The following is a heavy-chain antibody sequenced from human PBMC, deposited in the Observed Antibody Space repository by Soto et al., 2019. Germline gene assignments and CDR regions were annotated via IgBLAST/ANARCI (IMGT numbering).Heavy chain of an antibody. D-gene: IGHD1-26*01. Sequence: PGGSLRLSCAASGFTFSSYAMSWVRQAPGKGLEWVSAISGSGGSTYYADSVKGRFTISRDNSKNTLYLQMNSLRAEDTAVYYCAKSIVGASYSYYGMDVWGQATTVTVSS. CDR3: AKSIVGASYSYYGMDV. V-gene: IGHV3-23*01. CDR1: GFTFSSYA. CDR2: ISGSGGST. J-gene: IGHJ6*02.